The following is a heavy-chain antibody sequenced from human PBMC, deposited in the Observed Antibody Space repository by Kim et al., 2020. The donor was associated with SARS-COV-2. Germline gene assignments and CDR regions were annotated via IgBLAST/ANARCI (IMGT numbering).Heavy chain of an antibody. CDR1: GGSFSGYY. CDR2: INHSGSS. D-gene: IGHD3-3*01. V-gene: IGHV4-34*01. J-gene: IGHJ6*02. CDR3: ARGRTGVVPSPILGIGPHYNYCAVDF. Sequence: SETLSLTCAVYGGSFSGYYWSWIRQPPGKGLEWIGEINHSGSSNYNPSLKSRVTISVDTSKNQFSLKLRSVTVADTAVFYCARGRTGVVPSPILGIGPHYNYCAVDFWGRGTAVTVSS.